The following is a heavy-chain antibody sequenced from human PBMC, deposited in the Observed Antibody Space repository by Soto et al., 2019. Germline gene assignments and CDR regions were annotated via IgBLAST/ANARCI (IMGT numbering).Heavy chain of an antibody. CDR2: IYHSGSA. J-gene: IGHJ5*02. CDR3: ANVGYCGGDCYRGFDP. Sequence: QLQLQESGSGLVKPSQTLSLTCAVSGGSISSGSYSWGWILQPPGKGLEWIGYIYHSGSAYYNPHHDSRVNISVARSKNQSSMKVDSVTAADTAVYYCANVGYCGGDCYRGFDPWGQGTLVTVSS. CDR1: GGSISSGSYS. D-gene: IGHD2-21*02. V-gene: IGHV4-30-2*01.